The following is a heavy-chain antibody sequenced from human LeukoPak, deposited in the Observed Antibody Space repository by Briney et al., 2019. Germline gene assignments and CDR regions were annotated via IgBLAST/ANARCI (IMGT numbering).Heavy chain of an antibody. V-gene: IGHV3-23*01. CDR3: AKDAGGTSYYPFDY. D-gene: IGHD3-9*01. J-gene: IGHJ4*02. CDR1: GFTFSSFA. CDR2: ISKSGAST. Sequence: GGSLRLSCAASGFTFSSFAMSWVRRPPGKGLQWVSAISKSGASTDYADSVKGRFTTYRDSSKSTLYLQMNSLRAEDTAIYYCAKDAGGTSYYPFDYWGQGTPVTVSS.